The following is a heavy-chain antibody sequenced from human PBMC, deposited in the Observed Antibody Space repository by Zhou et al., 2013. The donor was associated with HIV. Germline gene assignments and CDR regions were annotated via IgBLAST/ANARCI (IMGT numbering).Heavy chain of an antibody. CDR1: GYTFTSYG. D-gene: IGHD2-2*01. CDR2: ISAYNGNT. V-gene: IGHV1-18*01. J-gene: IGHJ4*02. Sequence: QVQLVQSGAEVKKPGASVKVSCKASGYTFTSYGISWVRQAPGQGLEWMGWISAYNGNTNYAQKLQGRVTMTTDTSTNTAHMELGSLTSDDTAVYFCARDRLLQGYSSSWFIDYWGQGTLVTVSS. CDR3: ARDRLLQGYSSSWFIDY.